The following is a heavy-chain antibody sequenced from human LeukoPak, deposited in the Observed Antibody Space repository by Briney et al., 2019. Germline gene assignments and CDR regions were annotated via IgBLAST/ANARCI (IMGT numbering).Heavy chain of an antibody. CDR3: ARDSGTAMVIFDY. D-gene: IGHD5-18*01. J-gene: IGHJ4*02. Sequence: PGGSLRLSCAASGFTFSSYAMPWVRQAPGKGLEYVSAISSNGGSTYYANSVKGRFTISRDNSKNTLYLQMGSLRAEDMAVYYCARDSGTAMVIFDYWGQGTLVTVSS. CDR2: ISSNGGST. CDR1: GFTFSSYA. V-gene: IGHV3-64*01.